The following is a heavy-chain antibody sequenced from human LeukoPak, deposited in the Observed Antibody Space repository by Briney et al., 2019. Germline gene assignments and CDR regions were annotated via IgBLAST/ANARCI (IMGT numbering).Heavy chain of an antibody. CDR3: ASERYNWNYAFDY. J-gene: IGHJ4*02. Sequence: ETLSLTCTVSGGSISSSSMNWVRQAPGKGLEWVSSISSGSSYIYYADPLKGRFTVSRDNAKNSLYLQMNSLRAEDTAVYYCASERYNWNYAFDYWGQGILVTVSS. V-gene: IGHV3-21*01. CDR1: GGSISSSS. CDR2: ISSGSSYI. D-gene: IGHD1-7*01.